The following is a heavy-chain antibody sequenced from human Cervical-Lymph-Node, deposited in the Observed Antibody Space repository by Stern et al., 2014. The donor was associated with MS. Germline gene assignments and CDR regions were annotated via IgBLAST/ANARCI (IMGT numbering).Heavy chain of an antibody. J-gene: IGHJ6*02. Sequence: VQLVQSGAEVKKPGASVKVSCRASGYTLLNYGLSWVRQAPGQGLEWMGWISAYNGNTNYAQKFQGRVTMTTDTSATTAYMELRSLRSDDTAVYYCARPHPYSSSWYGMDVWGQGTTVTGSS. D-gene: IGHD6-13*01. CDR2: ISAYNGNT. V-gene: IGHV1-18*01. CDR3: ARPHPYSSSWYGMDV. CDR1: GYTLLNYG.